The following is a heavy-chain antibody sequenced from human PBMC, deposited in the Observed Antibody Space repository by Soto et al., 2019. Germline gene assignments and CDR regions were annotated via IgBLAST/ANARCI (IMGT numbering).Heavy chain of an antibody. CDR2: INPNSGGT. CDR3: ARHPGYCSGSNCYGYYTMDV. J-gene: IGHJ6*02. CDR1: GYTFTGYY. Sequence: ASVKVSCKASGYTFTGYYMHWVRQAPGQGLEWMGWINPNSGGTNYAQKFQGWVTMTRDTSISTAYMELSSVTAADTAVYSCARHPGYCSGSNCYGYYTMDVWGQGTTVTVSS. V-gene: IGHV1-2*04. D-gene: IGHD2-2*01.